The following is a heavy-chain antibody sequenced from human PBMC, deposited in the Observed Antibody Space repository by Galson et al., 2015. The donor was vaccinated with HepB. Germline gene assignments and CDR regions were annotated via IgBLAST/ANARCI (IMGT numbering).Heavy chain of an antibody. CDR1: RFTFSSYW. V-gene: IGHV3-74*01. J-gene: IGHJ3*02. Sequence: SLRLSCAGSRFTFSSYWMHWVRQAPGKGLVWVSNINSDGSATNYADSVKGRFTVSRDNAKNTLYLQMNSLRVEDTAVYYCTRALGIWGQGTMVTVSS. D-gene: IGHD3-10*01. CDR3: TRALGI. CDR2: INSDGSAT.